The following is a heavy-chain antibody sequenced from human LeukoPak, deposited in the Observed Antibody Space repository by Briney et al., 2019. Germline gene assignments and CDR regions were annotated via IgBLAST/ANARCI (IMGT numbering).Heavy chain of an antibody. D-gene: IGHD3-3*01. J-gene: IGHJ4*02. CDR3: AKGPDYDFWSGYYSVFDY. V-gene: IGHV3-66*01. CDR2: LYSGGIT. Sequence: GGSLRLSCAASTFTVSSNYMSWVRQAPGKGLEWVSVLYSGGITYYADSVKGRFTVSSDNSMNTLYLQMNSLRAEDTAVYYCAKGPDYDFWSGYYSVFDYWGQGTLVTVSS. CDR1: TFTVSSNY.